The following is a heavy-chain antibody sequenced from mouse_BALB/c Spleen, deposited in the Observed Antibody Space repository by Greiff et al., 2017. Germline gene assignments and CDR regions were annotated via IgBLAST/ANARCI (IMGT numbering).Heavy chain of an antibody. J-gene: IGHJ3*01. CDR3: ARQTGAWFAY. D-gene: IGHD4-1*01. Sequence: DVKLVESGGGLVQPGGSLKLSCAASGFTFSSYTMSWVRQTPEKRLAWVAYISNGGGSTYYPDTVKGRFTISRDNAKNTLYLQMSSLKSEDTAMYYCARQTGAWFAYWGQGTRVTVSA. CDR1: GFTFSSYT. CDR2: ISNGGGST. V-gene: IGHV5-12-2*01.